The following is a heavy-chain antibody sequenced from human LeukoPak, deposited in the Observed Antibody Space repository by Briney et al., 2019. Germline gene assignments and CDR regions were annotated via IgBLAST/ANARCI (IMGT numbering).Heavy chain of an antibody. D-gene: IGHD5-18*01. CDR1: GYTFTGDF. V-gene: IGHV1-2*06. CDR3: ASGDTAINY. CDR2: INPNSGGA. J-gene: IGHJ4*02. Sequence: ASVKVSCKASGYTFTGDFIHWVRQAPGRGLGWMGRINPNSGGAEYEQNFQGRVTMTRDTSINTAYMTLSGLTFDDTAVYYCASGDTAINYWGQGTLVTVSS.